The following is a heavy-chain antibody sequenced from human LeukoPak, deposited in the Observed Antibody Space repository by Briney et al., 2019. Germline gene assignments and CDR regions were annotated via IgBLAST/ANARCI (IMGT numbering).Heavy chain of an antibody. Sequence: ASVKVSCKASGYTFTSYGISWVRQAPGQGLEWMGWISAYNGNTNYAQKLQGRVTMTTDTSTSTAYMELRSLRSDDTAVYYCARDGPGDDILTGYSTGDYWGQGTLVTVSS. CDR1: GYTFTSYG. CDR2: ISAYNGNT. V-gene: IGHV1-18*01. CDR3: ARDGPGDDILTGYSTGDY. J-gene: IGHJ4*02. D-gene: IGHD3-9*01.